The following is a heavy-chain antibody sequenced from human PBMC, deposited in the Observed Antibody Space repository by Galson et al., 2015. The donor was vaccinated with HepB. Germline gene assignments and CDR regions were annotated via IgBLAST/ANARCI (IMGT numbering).Heavy chain of an antibody. D-gene: IGHD2-2*01. CDR1: GYTFTGYY. V-gene: IGHV1-2*04. J-gene: IGHJ6*02. CDR3: ARDGPIFCSSTSCYSHPGRAYYYYGMDV. CDR2: INPNSGGT. Sequence: SVKVSCKASGYTFTGYYMHWVRQAPGQGLEWMGWINPNSGGTNYAQKFQGWVTMTRDTSISTAYMELSRLRSDDTAVYYCARDGPIFCSSTSCYSHPGRAYYYYGMDVWGQGTTVTVSS.